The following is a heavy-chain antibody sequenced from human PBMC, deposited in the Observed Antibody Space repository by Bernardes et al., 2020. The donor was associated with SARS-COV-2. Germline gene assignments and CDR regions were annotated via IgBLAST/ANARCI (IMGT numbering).Heavy chain of an antibody. CDR3: TRNSQSDL. CDR2: IKRKIDGETT. D-gene: IGHD6-19*01. J-gene: IGHJ3*01. Sequence: GGSLRLSCAASGFSFSSVWMNWVRQAPGKGLEWVGHIKRKIDGETTAYNAPMKGRFTISRDDSENMLYLEMNSLKTEDTAVYYCTRNSQSDLWGQGTVVTVSS. CDR1: GFSFSSVW. V-gene: IGHV3-15*07.